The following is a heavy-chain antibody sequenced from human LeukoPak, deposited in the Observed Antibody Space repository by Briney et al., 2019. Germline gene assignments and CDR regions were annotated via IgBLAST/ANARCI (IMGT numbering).Heavy chain of an antibody. V-gene: IGHV5-51*01. D-gene: IGHD1-26*01. Sequence: PGESLKISCKVAGYSFTNYCIGWVRQMPGKGLEWMGIIYPGDSSATYSPSFQGQVTISVDKSINTAYLKWSSLQASDTAMYYCGMSGDRVPLQDDVFDVWGQGTMVTVST. CDR1: GYSFTNYC. J-gene: IGHJ3*01. CDR2: IYPGDSSA. CDR3: GMSGDRVPLQDDVFDV.